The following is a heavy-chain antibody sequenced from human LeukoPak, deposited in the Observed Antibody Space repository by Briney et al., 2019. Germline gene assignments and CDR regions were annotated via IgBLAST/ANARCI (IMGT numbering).Heavy chain of an antibody. V-gene: IGHV3-11*04. J-gene: IGHJ4*02. CDR2: ISSSGSTI. CDR1: GFTFSDYY. D-gene: IGHD4-11*01. CDR3: ARDDNYGIFVNVDY. Sequence: GGSLRLSCAVSGFTFSDYYMNWIRQAPGKGLEWVSYISSSGSTIYYADSVKGRFTISRDNAKNSLYLQMNSLRAEDTAVYYCARDDNYGIFVNVDYWGQGTLVTVSS.